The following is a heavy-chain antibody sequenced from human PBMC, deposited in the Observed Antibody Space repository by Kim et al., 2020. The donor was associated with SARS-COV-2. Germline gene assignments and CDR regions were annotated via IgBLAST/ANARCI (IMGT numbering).Heavy chain of an antibody. Sequence: SETLSLTCSVSGGSVSGYYWNWLRQSPGKGLEWIGYVHSTGGTKYNPSLQSRATPSVDTSNNQVLLQVNSVTAAVTALYYCATWQTPGNYTSPWGQG. CDR1: GGSVSGYY. J-gene: IGHJ5*02. CDR2: VHSTGGT. D-gene: IGHD3-22*01. V-gene: IGHV4-59*02. CDR3: ATWQTPGNYTSP.